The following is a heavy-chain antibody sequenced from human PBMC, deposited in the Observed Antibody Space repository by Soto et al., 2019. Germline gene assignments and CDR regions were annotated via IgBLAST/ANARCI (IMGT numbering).Heavy chain of an antibody. J-gene: IGHJ6*02. CDR3: ARAQGHYDILTGSPPYYYYYGMDV. CDR2: IIPIFGTA. D-gene: IGHD3-9*01. V-gene: IGHV1-69*13. Sequence: ASVKVSCKASGGTFSSYAISWVRQAPGQGLEWMGGIIPIFGTANYAQKFQGRVTITADESTSTAYMELSSLRSEDTAVYYCARAQGHYDILTGSPPYYYYYGMDVWGQGTTVTVSS. CDR1: GGTFSSYA.